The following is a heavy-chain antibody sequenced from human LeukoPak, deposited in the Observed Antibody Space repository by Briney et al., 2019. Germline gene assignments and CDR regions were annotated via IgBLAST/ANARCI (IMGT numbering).Heavy chain of an antibody. CDR2: MNPNSGNT. Sequence: GASVKVSCKASGYTFTSYDINWVRQATGQGLEWMGWMNPNSGNTGYAQKFQGRVTITRNTSISTAYMELSSLRSEDTAVYYCARDRHPLAYCGGDCYPNLDYWGQGTLVTVSS. CDR1: GYTFTSYD. V-gene: IGHV1-8*03. J-gene: IGHJ4*02. D-gene: IGHD2-21*02. CDR3: ARDRHPLAYCGGDCYPNLDY.